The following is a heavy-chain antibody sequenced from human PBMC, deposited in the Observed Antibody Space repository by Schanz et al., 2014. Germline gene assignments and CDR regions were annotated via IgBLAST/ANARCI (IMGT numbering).Heavy chain of an antibody. V-gene: IGHV1-46*01. CDR3: ARETTIITGGAFDV. CDR1: GYTFTSYY. Sequence: QVQLVQSGAEVKKPGASVKVSCEASGYTFTSYYIHWVRQAPGQGLEWMGKINPSSGTTRIAQNFQGRLIMTTDTSTTTVYMELRGLRSDDTAVYYCARETTIITGGAFDVWGQGTMVTVSS. D-gene: IGHD3-9*01. J-gene: IGHJ3*01. CDR2: INPSSGTT.